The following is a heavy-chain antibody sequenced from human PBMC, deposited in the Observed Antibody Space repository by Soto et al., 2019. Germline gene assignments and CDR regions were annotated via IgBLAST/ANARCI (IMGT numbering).Heavy chain of an antibody. Sequence: QITLKESGPTLVKPTQTLTLTCTFSGFSLTTSGVGVGWIRQPPGRALEWLALIHSDGEKRYRTSLETRLTITKDTSKNQVVLTMTNMVPVDPATYYCARRLRAVRTSLWNFDDWGQGILVAVSS. CDR1: GFSLTTSGVG. D-gene: IGHD2-21*01. CDR3: ARRLRAVRTSLWNFDD. J-gene: IGHJ4*02. CDR2: IHSDGEK. V-gene: IGHV2-5*02.